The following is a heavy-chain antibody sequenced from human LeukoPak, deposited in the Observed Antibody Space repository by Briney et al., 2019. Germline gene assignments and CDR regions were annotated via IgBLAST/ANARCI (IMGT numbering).Heavy chain of an antibody. J-gene: IGHJ4*02. CDR2: IYYSGST. V-gene: IGHV4-59*01. CDR3: ARGGKLWFGELYVFDY. Sequence: SETLSLTCTVSGGSISSYYWSWIRQPPGKGLEWIGYIYYSGSTNYNPSLKSRVTISVDTSKNQFSLKLSSVTAVDTAVYYCARGGKLWFGELYVFDYWGQGTLVTVSS. CDR1: GGSISSYY. D-gene: IGHD3-10*01.